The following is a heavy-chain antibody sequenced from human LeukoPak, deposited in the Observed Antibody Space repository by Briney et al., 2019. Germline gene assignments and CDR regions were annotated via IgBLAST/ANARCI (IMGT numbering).Heavy chain of an antibody. CDR3: ARQIRGNGAAAGISRSKNWFDP. V-gene: IGHV5-51*01. D-gene: IGHD6-13*01. CDR1: GYSFTSYW. CDR2: IYPGDSDT. J-gene: IGHJ5*02. Sequence: GESLKISCKGSGYSFTSYWIGWVRQMPGKGLEWMGIIYPGDSDTRYSPSFQGQVTISADKSISTAYLQWSSLKASDTAMYYCARQIRGNGAAAGISRSKNWFDPWGQGTLVTVSS.